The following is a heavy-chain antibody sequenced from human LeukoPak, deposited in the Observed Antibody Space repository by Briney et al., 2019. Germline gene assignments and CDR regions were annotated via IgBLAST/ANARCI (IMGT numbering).Heavy chain of an antibody. D-gene: IGHD3-22*01. J-gene: IGHJ4*02. CDR3: TTGFPDYYDSSGYYVFGY. CDR1: GFTFSSYW. V-gene: IGHV3-15*01. Sequence: GGSLRLSCAASGFTFSSYWMHWVRQAPGKGLEWVGRIKSKTDGGTTDYAAPVKGRFTISRDDSKNTLYLQMNSLKTEDTAVYYCTTGFPDYYDSSGYYVFGYWGQGTLVTVSS. CDR2: IKSKTDGGTT.